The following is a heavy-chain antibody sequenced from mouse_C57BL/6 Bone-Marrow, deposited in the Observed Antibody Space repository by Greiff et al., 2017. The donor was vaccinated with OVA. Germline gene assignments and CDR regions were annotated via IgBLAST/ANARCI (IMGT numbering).Heavy chain of an antibody. CDR3: ARERITTVVDY. CDR1: GYTFTDYY. CDR2: IYPGSGNT. Sequence: QVQLQQSGAELVRPGASVKLSCKASGYTFTDYYINWVKQRPGQGLEWIARIYPGSGNTYYNEKFKGKATLTAEKSSSTAYMQLSSLTSEDSAVYFCARERITTVVDYWGQGTTLTVSS. D-gene: IGHD1-1*01. V-gene: IGHV1-76*01. J-gene: IGHJ2*01.